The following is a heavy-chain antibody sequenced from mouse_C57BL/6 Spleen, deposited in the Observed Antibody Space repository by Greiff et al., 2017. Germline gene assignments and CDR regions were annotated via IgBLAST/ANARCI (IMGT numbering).Heavy chain of an antibody. CDR1: GFTFSNYW. J-gene: IGHJ2*01. V-gene: IGHV6-3*01. CDR3: TGKLLRFYYFDY. D-gene: IGHD1-1*01. Sequence: DVKLQESGGGLVQPGGSMKLSCVASGFTFSNYWMNWVRQSPEKGLEWVAQIRLKSDNYATHYAESVKGRFTISRDDSKSSVYLQMNNLRAEDTGIYYCTGKLLRFYYFDYWGQGTTLTVSS. CDR2: IRLKSDNYAT.